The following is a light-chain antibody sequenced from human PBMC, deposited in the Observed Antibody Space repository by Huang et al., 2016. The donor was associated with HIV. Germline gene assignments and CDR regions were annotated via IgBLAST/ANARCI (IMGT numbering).Light chain of an antibody. Sequence: EIVLTQSPGTLSLSPGERATLSCRASQSVTSNYLAWYQQKPGQAPRLLIYGASSRATGISDKCSGRGSGTDFTRTISRLEPEYFAVYYCQQYGSSPPITFGQGTRLEIK. CDR3: QQYGSSPPIT. J-gene: IGKJ5*01. CDR1: QSVTSNY. V-gene: IGKV3-20*01. CDR2: GAS.